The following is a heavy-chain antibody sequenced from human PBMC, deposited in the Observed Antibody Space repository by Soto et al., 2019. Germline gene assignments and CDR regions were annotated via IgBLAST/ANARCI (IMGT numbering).Heavy chain of an antibody. V-gene: IGHV2-5*01. CDR2: IYWNDDK. CDR3: AHRRRETTVTTGFDY. D-gene: IGHD4-17*01. Sequence: QITLKESGPTLVKPTQTLTLTCTFSGFSLTTSGVAVGWIRQPPGKALEWLALIYWNDDKPYSPSLKSRLTITEDTSKNRVVLTMTNMDPVDTATYYCAHRRRETTVTTGFDYWGQGILVTVSS. J-gene: IGHJ4*02. CDR1: GFSLTTSGVA.